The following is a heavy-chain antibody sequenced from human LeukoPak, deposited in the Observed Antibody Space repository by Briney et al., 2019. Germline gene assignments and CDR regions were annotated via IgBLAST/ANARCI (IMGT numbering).Heavy chain of an antibody. D-gene: IGHD6-13*01. CDR3: VRHGLGSSWFGFDY. J-gene: IGHJ4*02. CDR2: LYPGDSDP. CDR1: GYAFTTYW. Sequence: GESLKISCKGSGYAFTTYWIGWVRQMPGKGLEWMGILYPGDSDPRYSPSFQGQVTISADKSISTAYLQWSSLKASDSAMYYCVRHGLGSSWFGFDYWGQGTLVTVSS. V-gene: IGHV5-51*01.